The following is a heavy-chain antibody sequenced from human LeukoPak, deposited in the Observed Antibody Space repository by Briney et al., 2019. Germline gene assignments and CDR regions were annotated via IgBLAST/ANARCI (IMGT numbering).Heavy chain of an antibody. CDR1: DYTFSSYG. D-gene: IGHD3-22*01. Sequence: ASVKVSCKASDYTFSSYGISWVRQAPGQGLEWMGWISGYNGNTKYAQNLQGRVTMTTDTSTTTAYMELRSLRSDDTAVYYCARDSGLWYYDSTRGNYYYYGMDVWGQGTTVTVSS. V-gene: IGHV1-18*01. CDR2: ISGYNGNT. J-gene: IGHJ6*02. CDR3: ARDSGLWYYDSTRGNYYYYGMDV.